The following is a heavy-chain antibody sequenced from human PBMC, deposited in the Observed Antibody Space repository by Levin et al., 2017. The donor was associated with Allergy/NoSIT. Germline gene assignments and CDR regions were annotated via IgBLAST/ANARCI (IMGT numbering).Heavy chain of an antibody. V-gene: IGHV3-15*07. Sequence: GGSLRLSCAASGFTFSNVWMNWVRQAPGKGLEWVGRIKSVIDDGAAEYTAPVKGRFTISRDDSKNTLYLQMNSLKSEDTAIYYCTTASTAVDYWGLGTLVTVSS. D-gene: IGHD4-17*01. CDR1: GFTFSNVW. CDR3: TTASTAVDY. J-gene: IGHJ4*02. CDR2: IKSVIDDGAA.